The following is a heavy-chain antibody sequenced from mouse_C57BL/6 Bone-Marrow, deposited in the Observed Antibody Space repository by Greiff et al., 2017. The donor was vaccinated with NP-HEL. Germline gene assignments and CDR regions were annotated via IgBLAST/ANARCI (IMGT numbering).Heavy chain of an antibody. D-gene: IGHD1-1*01. CDR2: INPSNGGT. CDR3: ARSGFYFPYYFDY. CDR1: GYTFTSYW. Sequence: VQLQQSGTELVKPGASVKLSCKASGYTFTSYWMHWVKQRPGQGLEWIGNINPSNGGTNYNEKFKSKATLTVDKSSSTAYMQLSSLTSEDSAVYYCARSGFYFPYYFDYWGQGTTLTVSS. V-gene: IGHV1-53*01. J-gene: IGHJ2*01.